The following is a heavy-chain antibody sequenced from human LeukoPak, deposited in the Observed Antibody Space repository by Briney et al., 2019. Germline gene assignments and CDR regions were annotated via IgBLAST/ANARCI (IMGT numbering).Heavy chain of an antibody. D-gene: IGHD2-15*01. Sequence: AASVKVSCKVSGYTLTESSMHWVRQAPGKGLEWMGGFDPKEDETIYAQKFQGRVTMTEDTSTDTGYMELRSLTSEDTAVYYCATVVVGLPHFDWWGQGTVVTVSA. J-gene: IGHJ4*02. CDR2: FDPKEDET. V-gene: IGHV1-24*01. CDR3: ATVVVGLPHFDW. CDR1: GYTLTESS.